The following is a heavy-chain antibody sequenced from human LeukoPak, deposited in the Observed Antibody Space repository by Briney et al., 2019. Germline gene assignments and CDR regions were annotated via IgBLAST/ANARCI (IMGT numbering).Heavy chain of an antibody. V-gene: IGHV4-30-2*01. CDR1: GGSISSGGYY. Sequence: SQTLSLTCTVSGGSISSGGYYWSWIRQPPGKGLEWIGYIYHSGSTYYNPSLKSRVTISVDRSKNQFSLKLSSVTAADTAVYYCARDLVIRGLDYWGQGTLVTVSS. J-gene: IGHJ4*02. D-gene: IGHD2/OR15-2a*01. CDR3: ARDLVIRGLDY. CDR2: IYHSGST.